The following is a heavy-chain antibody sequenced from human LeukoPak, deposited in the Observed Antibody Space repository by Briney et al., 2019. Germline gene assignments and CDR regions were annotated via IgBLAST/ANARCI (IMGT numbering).Heavy chain of an antibody. D-gene: IGHD1-1*01. CDR3: ARERIQLERRSMYG. CDR1: GGSISSYY. J-gene: IGHJ6*01. Sequence: PSETLSLTCTVSGGSISSYYWSWIRQPPGKGLEWIGYIYYSGSTNYNPSLKSRVTISVDTSKNQFSLKLSSVTAADTAVYYCARERIQLERRSMYGWGKGTTVTVSS. CDR2: IYYSGST. V-gene: IGHV4-59*01.